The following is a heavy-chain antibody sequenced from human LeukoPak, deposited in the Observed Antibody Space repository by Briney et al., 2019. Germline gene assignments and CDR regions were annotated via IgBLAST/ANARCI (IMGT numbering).Heavy chain of an antibody. Sequence: GASVKLSCKASGGTFSSYAISWVRQAPGQGLEWMGGIIPIFGAANYAQKFQGRVTITADESTSTAYMELSSLRSEDMAVYYCARDRGIAVAGTGTDWGQGTLVTVSS. J-gene: IGHJ4*02. CDR2: IIPIFGAA. D-gene: IGHD6-19*01. V-gene: IGHV1-69*13. CDR1: GGTFSSYA. CDR3: ARDRGIAVAGTGTD.